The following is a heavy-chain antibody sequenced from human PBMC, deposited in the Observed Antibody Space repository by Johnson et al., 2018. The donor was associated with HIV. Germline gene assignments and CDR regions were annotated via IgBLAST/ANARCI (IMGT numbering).Heavy chain of an antibody. CDR2: ISYDGSNK. J-gene: IGHJ3*02. D-gene: IGHD2-2*01. V-gene: IGHV3-30-3*01. CDR1: GFNFNIYA. Sequence: QVQLVESGGGVVQPGRSLRLSCAASGFNFNIYAMHWVRQAPGKGLEWVSVISYDGSNKYYADSVKGRITVSRDNSKNTLSLQMDSLRPEDTAVYYCTTALLIVVVPAATHAFDIWGQGTMVTVSS. CDR3: TTALLIVVVPAATHAFDI.